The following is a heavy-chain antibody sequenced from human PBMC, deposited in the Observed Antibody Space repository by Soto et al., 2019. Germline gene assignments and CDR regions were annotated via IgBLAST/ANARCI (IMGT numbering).Heavy chain of an antibody. CDR3: ARDRVPNDSSGYYSILTDS. J-gene: IGHJ4*02. CDR1: GFTVRGNY. Sequence: GGSLRLSCAASGFTVRGNYMSWARQAPGKGLEWVSVIYNDDSTFYADSVKGRFTISRDSSKNTLYLQMNSLRAEDTAVYYCARDRVPNDSSGYYSILTDSWGQGTVVTVSS. V-gene: IGHV3-66*01. CDR2: IYNDDST. D-gene: IGHD3-22*01.